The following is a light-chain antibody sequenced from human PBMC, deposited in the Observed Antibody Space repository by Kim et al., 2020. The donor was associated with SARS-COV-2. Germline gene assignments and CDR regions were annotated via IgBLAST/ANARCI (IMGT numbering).Light chain of an antibody. V-gene: IGKV1-16*01. CDR3: QEYNSYPYT. CDR2: AAS. J-gene: IGKJ2*01. Sequence: SASVGDSITITCRVSQGISNHLAWFQQRPGKAPKSLIFAASRLQSGVPSRFSGSGTDTHFTLTISGLQPEDFATYFCQEYNSYPYTFGQGTKLEI. CDR1: QGISNH.